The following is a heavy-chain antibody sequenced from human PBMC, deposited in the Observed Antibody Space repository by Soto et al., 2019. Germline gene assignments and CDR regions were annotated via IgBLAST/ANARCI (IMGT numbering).Heavy chain of an antibody. CDR2: INPSGGST. D-gene: IGHD5-18*01. J-gene: IGHJ4*02. Sequence: QVQLVQSGAEVKKPGASVKVSCKASGYTFTSYYMHWVRQAPGQGLEWMGIINPSGGSTSYAQKFQGRVTMTRDTSTSTVYMELSSLRSEDTAVYYCARDLSVDTAMVTVSGFDYWGQGTLVTVSS. CDR3: ARDLSVDTAMVTVSGFDY. CDR1: GYTFTSYY. V-gene: IGHV1-46*01.